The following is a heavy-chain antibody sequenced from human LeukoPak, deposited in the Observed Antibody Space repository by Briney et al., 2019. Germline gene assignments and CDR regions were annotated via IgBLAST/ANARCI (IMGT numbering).Heavy chain of an antibody. CDR3: ARDYGAYYDILTGHSGAFDI. CDR1: GGTFSSYA. D-gene: IGHD3-9*01. CDR2: IIPIFGTA. J-gene: IGHJ3*02. Sequence: SVKVSCKASGGTFSSYAISWVRQAPGQGLEWMGGIIPIFGTANYAQKFQGRVMITADESTSTAYMELSSLRSEDTAVYYCARDYGAYYDILTGHSGAFDIWGQGTMVTVSS. V-gene: IGHV1-69*01.